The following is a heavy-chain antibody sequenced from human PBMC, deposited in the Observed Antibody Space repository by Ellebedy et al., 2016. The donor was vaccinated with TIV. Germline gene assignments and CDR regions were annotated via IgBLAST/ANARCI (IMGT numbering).Heavy chain of an antibody. J-gene: IGHJ4*02. V-gene: IGHV1-8*01. CDR2: MNPNSGNT. Sequence: ASVKVSXXASGYTFTSYDINWVRQATGQGLEWMGWMNPNSGNTGYAQKFQGRVTMTRNTSISTAYMELSSLRSEDTAVYYCARGLGRGGYCSSTSCSLVDYWGQGTLVTVSS. CDR1: GYTFTSYD. CDR3: ARGLGRGGYCSSTSCSLVDY. D-gene: IGHD2-2*01.